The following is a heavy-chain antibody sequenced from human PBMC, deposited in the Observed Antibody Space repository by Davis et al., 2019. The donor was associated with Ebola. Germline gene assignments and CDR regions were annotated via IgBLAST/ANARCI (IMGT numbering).Heavy chain of an antibody. D-gene: IGHD3-22*01. V-gene: IGHV3-23*01. CDR3: ASETYYYDSSGYYFFDY. CDR1: GFTVSSNY. CDR2: ISGSGGST. Sequence: GESLKISCAASGFTVSSNYMSWVRQAPGKGLEWVSAISGSGGSTYYADSVKGRFTISRDNSKNTLYLQMNSLRAEDTAVYYCASETYYYDSSGYYFFDYWGQGTLVTVSS. J-gene: IGHJ4*02.